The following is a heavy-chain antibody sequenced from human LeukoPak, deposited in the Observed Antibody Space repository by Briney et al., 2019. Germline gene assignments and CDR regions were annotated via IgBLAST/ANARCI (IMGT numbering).Heavy chain of an antibody. Sequence: PGRSLRLSCAASGFTFSSYAMHWVRQAPGKGLEWVAVISYDGSNKYYADSVKGRFTISRDNSKNTLYLQMNSLRAEDTAVYYCARDGSLRMDYGEGDWFDPWGQGTLVTVSS. CDR2: ISYDGSNK. CDR3: ARDGSLRMDYGEGDWFDP. CDR1: GFTFSSYA. J-gene: IGHJ5*02. V-gene: IGHV3-30-3*01. D-gene: IGHD4-17*01.